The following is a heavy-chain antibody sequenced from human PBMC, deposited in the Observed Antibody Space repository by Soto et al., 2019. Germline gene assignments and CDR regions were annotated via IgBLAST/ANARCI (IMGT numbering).Heavy chain of an antibody. J-gene: IGHJ4*02. CDR1: GFSLSTRGVG. V-gene: IGHV2-5*02. CDR3: AHRCRYSSGWVDFDY. CDR2: IYWDDDK. D-gene: IGHD6-19*01. Sequence: QITLKASGPTLVKPTQTLTLTCTFSGFSLSTRGVGVGWIRQPPGKALEWLSLIYWDDDKRDSPSLKSRLTITKDSSKNKVVRTMTNMDPVDTATYYCAHRCRYSSGWVDFDYWGQGTLVTVSS.